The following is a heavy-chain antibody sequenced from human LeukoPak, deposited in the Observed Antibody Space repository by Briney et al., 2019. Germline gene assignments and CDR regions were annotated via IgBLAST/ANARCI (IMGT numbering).Heavy chain of an antibody. CDR2: ISDGGSNT. CDR3: AREVNYYYYMDV. CDR1: GFTFSDYG. J-gene: IGHJ6*03. D-gene: IGHD4-11*01. V-gene: IGHV3-30*01. Sequence: GGSLRLSCSASGFTFSDYGLHWVRQAPGKGLAWVAIISDGGSNTYYGDSVKGRFTVSRDNSKNTLYLQMTSLRVDDTAVYYCAREVNYYYYMDVWGKGTTVTVS.